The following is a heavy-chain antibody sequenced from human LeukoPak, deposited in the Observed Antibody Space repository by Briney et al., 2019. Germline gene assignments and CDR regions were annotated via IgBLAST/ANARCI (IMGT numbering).Heavy chain of an antibody. J-gene: IGHJ4*02. V-gene: IGHV4-59*08. CDR1: GGSISSYY. CDR3: ATGRFLEWPLDY. CDR2: IYYSGST. Sequence: SETLSLTCTVSGGSISSYYWSWIRQPPGKGLEWIGYIYYSGSTNYNPSLKSRATISVDTSKNQFSLKLSSVTAADTAVYYCATGRFLEWPLDYWGQGTLVTVSS. D-gene: IGHD3-3*01.